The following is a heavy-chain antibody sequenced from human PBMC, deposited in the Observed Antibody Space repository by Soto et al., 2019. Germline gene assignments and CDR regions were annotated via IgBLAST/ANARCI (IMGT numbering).Heavy chain of an antibody. J-gene: IGHJ3*01. CDR2: ISHSGTS. V-gene: IGHV4-4*02. CDR3: ARVVLTITRGAFDA. CDR1: GGSISSSHW. D-gene: IGHD3-9*01. Sequence: QVQLQESGPGLVKPSGTLSLTCAVSGGSISSSHWWTWVRQSPGKGLEYIGEISHSGTSNSNPSLKSRVTLAVDKSNKHFSLTLLSVTAGDPALYYCARVVLTITRGAFDAWGQGTLVIVSS.